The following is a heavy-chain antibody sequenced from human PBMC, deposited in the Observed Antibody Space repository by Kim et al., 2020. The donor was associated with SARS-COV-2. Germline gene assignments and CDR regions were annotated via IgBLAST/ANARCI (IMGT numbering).Heavy chain of an antibody. CDR1: GFTFSSYA. Sequence: GGSLRLSCAASGFTFSSYAMHWVRQAPGKGLEWVAVISYDGSNKHYADSVKGRFTISRDNSKNTLYLQMNSLRAEDTAVYYCARDTNTYDSISNIGYWGQGTLVTVSS. D-gene: IGHD3-22*01. CDR2: ISYDGSNK. CDR3: ARDTNTYDSISNIGY. J-gene: IGHJ4*02. V-gene: IGHV3-30*04.